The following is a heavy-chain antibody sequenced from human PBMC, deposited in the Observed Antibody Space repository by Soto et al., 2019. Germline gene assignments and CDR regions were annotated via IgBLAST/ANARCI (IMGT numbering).Heavy chain of an antibody. D-gene: IGHD6-19*01. CDR3: ARGAVAGLQSNFDY. CDR1: GGTFSSYA. CDR2: IIPIFGTA. J-gene: IGHJ4*02. Sequence: GASVKVSCKASGGTFSSYAISWVRQAPGQGLEWMGGIIPIFGTANYAQKFQGRVTITADESTSTAYMELSSLRSEDTAVYYCARGAVAGLQSNFDYWGQGTLVTVS. V-gene: IGHV1-69*13.